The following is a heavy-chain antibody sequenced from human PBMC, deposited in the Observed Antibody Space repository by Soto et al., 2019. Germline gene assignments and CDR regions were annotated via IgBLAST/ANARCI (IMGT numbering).Heavy chain of an antibody. Sequence: GQSLKISCQASGYTFIYFWVTWVRQVPGKGLEWMGVIYPGASDIRYSPSFEGHVTISADKSISSAYLQWSSLRASDTAMYYCARGGVSTRSFDYWGQVTPGTVSS. CDR1: GYTFIYFW. CDR2: IYPGASDI. D-gene: IGHD3-3*01. V-gene: IGHV5-51*01. J-gene: IGHJ4*02. CDR3: ARGGVSTRSFDY.